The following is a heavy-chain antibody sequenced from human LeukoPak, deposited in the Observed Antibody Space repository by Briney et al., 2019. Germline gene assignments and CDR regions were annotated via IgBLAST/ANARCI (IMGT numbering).Heavy chain of an antibody. J-gene: IGHJ4*02. CDR3: AKDLVDYDFWSGYSTDF. CDR2: ISASGGGT. D-gene: IGHD3-3*01. CDR1: GFTLSTYA. Sequence: GGSLRLSCAASGFTLSTYAMSWVRQAPGKGLEWVSGISASGGGTHYADSVKGRFTISRDNSKNTLFLQMNSLRAEDTAVYYCAKDLVDYDFWSGYSTDFWGQGTLVTVSS. V-gene: IGHV3-23*01.